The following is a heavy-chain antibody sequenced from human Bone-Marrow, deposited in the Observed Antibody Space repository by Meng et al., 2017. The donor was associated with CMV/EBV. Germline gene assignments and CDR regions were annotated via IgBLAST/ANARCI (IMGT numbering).Heavy chain of an antibody. CDR2: INPSDDT. Sequence: VEVGADGKKPGASGKVPCKASGNTLIDYSIHWVRQAPGQWLEWMGWINPSDDTNYAQNFQGRVTMTRDMSINTVYMELSRLTSDDTAVYYCARSSGWSRFDHWGQGTLVTVSS. D-gene: IGHD6-19*01. CDR1: GNTLIDYS. J-gene: IGHJ4*02. CDR3: ARSSGWSRFDH. V-gene: IGHV1-2*02.